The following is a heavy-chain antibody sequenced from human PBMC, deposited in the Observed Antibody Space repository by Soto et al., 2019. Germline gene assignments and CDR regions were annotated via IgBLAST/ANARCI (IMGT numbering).Heavy chain of an antibody. V-gene: IGHV4-59*08. Sequence: QVQLQESGPGLVKPSETLSLTCTVSGGSISSYYWSWIRQPPGKGLEWIGYIYYSGSTNYNPSLKSRVTISVDTSKNQFSLKLSSVTAADTAVYYCARHFGHGDYTLYEYFQHCSQGTLVTVSS. CDR3: ARHFGHGDYTLYEYFQH. CDR1: GGSISSYY. J-gene: IGHJ1*01. D-gene: IGHD4-17*01. CDR2: IYYSGST.